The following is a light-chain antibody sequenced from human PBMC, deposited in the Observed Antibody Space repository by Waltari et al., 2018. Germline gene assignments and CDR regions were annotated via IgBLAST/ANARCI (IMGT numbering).Light chain of an antibody. J-gene: IGKJ3*01. Sequence: IQLTQSPSSLSASLGDRVTITCRASQGISSYLAWYQQNPGKPPKLLIYAASTLQSGVPSRFSGSGSGTDFTLTISSLQPEDFATYYCQQLNSYPVTFGPGTKVDIK. CDR3: QQLNSYPVT. CDR2: AAS. V-gene: IGKV1-9*01. CDR1: QGISSY.